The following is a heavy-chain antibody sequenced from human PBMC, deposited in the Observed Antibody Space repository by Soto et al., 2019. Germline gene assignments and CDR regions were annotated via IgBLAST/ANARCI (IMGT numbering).Heavy chain of an antibody. CDR3: ARQTDLYAFDI. J-gene: IGHJ3*02. D-gene: IGHD3-3*01. CDR1: GGSISSSSYY. Sequence: SETLSLTCTVSGGSISSSSYYWGWIRQPPGKGLEWIGSIYYSGSTYYNPSLKSRVTISVDTSKNQFSLKLSSVTAADTAVYYCARQTDLYAFDIWGQGTMVNVSS. V-gene: IGHV4-39*01. CDR2: IYYSGST.